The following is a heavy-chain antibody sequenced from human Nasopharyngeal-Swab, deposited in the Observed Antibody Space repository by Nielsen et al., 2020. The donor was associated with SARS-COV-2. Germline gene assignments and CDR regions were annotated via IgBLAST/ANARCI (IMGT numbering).Heavy chain of an antibody. CDR3: ARAANSGDWYFDL. D-gene: IGHD1-26*01. V-gene: IGHV4-34*01. CDR1: GGSISSYY. Sequence: SETLSLTCTVSGGSISSYYWSWIRQPPGKGLEWIGEINHSGSTNYNPSLKSRVTISVDTSKNQFSLKLTSVTAADTAVYYCARAANSGDWYFDLWGRGTLVTVSS. CDR2: INHSGST. J-gene: IGHJ2*01.